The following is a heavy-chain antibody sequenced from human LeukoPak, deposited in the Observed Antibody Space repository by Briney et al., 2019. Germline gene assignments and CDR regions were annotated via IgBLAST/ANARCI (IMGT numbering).Heavy chain of an antibody. J-gene: IGHJ5*02. Sequence: GGSLRLSCAASGFTFSSSAMNWVRQAPGKGLEWVSYISSGTSTIYYADSVKGRFTISRDNAKNSLYLQMNSLRAEDTAVYYCARDVTYYGGDWFDPWGQGALVTVSS. CDR1: GFTFSSSA. CDR2: ISSGTSTI. CDR3: ARDVTYYGGDWFDP. D-gene: IGHD4-23*01. V-gene: IGHV3-48*04.